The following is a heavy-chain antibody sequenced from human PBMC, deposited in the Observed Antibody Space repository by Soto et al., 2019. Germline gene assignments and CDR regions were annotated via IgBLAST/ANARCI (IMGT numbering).Heavy chain of an antibody. D-gene: IGHD4-17*01. CDR2: ISASATST. CDR3: ARGSYGDYDY. J-gene: IGHJ4*02. V-gene: IGHV3-23*01. CDR1: GFTFSSYA. Sequence: EVQLLESGGGLVQPGGFLRLSCATSGFTFSSYAMSWVRQAPGKGLEWVSAISASATSTYYVDSVRGRFTISRDNSRNTLYLQMNSLRAEDTAVYYCARGSYGDYDYWGQGTLVTVSS.